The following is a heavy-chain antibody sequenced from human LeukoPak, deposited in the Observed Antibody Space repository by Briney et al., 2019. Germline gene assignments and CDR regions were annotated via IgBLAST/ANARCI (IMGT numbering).Heavy chain of an antibody. Sequence: GGSLRLSCAASGFTFSSYEMNWVRQAPGKGLEWVSYISSSSSTIYYADSVKGRFTISRDNAKNSLYLQMNSLGAEDTAVYYCARSGWYSSSSPFDYWGQGTLVTVSS. CDR2: ISSSSSTI. D-gene: IGHD6-6*01. CDR1: GFTFSSYE. J-gene: IGHJ4*02. V-gene: IGHV3-48*03. CDR3: ARSGWYSSSSPFDY.